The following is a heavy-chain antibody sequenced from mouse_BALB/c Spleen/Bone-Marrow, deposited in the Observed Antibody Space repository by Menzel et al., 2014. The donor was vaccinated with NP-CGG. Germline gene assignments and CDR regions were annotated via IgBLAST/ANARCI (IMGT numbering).Heavy chain of an antibody. J-gene: IGHJ2*01. Sequence: EVQLQQSGPELVKPGTSVKMSCRASGYTFTSYVIHWVKQKPGQGLEWTGYINPFNDGTKYNEKFKDKATLTSDKSSNTAYMELSSLTSEDSAVYYCARTGNYYGSSFDYWGQGTTLTVSS. CDR2: INPFNDGT. CDR3: ARTGNYYGSSFDY. CDR1: GYTFTSYV. V-gene: IGHV1-14*01. D-gene: IGHD1-1*01.